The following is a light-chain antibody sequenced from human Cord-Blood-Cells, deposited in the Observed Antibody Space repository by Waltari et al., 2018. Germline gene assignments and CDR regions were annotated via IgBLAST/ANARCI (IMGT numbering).Light chain of an antibody. V-gene: IGLV2-23*01. CDR3: CSYAGSSTWV. J-gene: IGLJ3*02. CDR2: EGS. Sequence: QSALTQPASVSGSPGHSLTISCPGTSSPVASYNLLSWYQQHPGKAPKLMIYEGSKRPSGVSNRFSGSKSGNTASLTISGLQAEDEADYYCCSYAGSSTWVFGGGTKLTVL. CDR1: SSPVASYNL.